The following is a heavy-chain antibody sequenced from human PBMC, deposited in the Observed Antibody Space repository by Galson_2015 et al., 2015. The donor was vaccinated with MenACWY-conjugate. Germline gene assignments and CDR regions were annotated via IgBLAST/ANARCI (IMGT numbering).Heavy chain of an antibody. J-gene: IGHJ5*02. D-gene: IGHD1-26*01. CDR2: IYYRSKWYN. Sequence: CAISGDSVSSNNAGWNWIRQSPSRGLEWLGRIYYRSKWYNDYAVSVKSRITINPDTSKNQFSLQLDSVTPEDTAVYYCGRDLGGGSYWFDHWGQGTLVTVSS. V-gene: IGHV6-1*01. CDR3: GRDLGGGSYWFDH. CDR1: GDSVSSNNAG.